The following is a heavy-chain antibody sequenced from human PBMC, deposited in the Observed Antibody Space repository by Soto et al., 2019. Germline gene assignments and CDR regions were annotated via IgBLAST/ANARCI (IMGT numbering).Heavy chain of an antibody. J-gene: IGHJ6*02. CDR3: ARTPGKYAESGILECLDYGMDV. Sequence: EVQLVESGGGLIQPGGSLRLSCAASGFTVSSNYMSWVRQAPGKGLEWVSVIYSGGSTYYADSVKGRFTISRDNSKNTRYLQLNSLRAEDTAVYYCARTPGKYAESGILECLDYGMDVWGQGPTVTVS. CDR1: GFTVSSNY. CDR2: IYSGGST. D-gene: IGHD3-3*01. V-gene: IGHV3-53*01.